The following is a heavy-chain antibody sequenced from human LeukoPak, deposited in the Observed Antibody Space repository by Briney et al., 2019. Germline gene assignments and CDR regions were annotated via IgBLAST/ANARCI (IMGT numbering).Heavy chain of an antibody. CDR3: AKDFPIARYCLGGSCNHFTA. Sequence: GGSLRLSCAASGFTFSSYAMSWVRQAPGKGLEWVSAISGGGGNTYYADSVKGRFTISRDNSGNTLYLQMNSLRAEDTAIYYCAKDFPIARYCLGGSCNHFTAGGQGTLVTVST. CDR1: GFTFSSYA. CDR2: ISGGGGNT. V-gene: IGHV3-23*01. J-gene: IGHJ4*02. D-gene: IGHD2-15*01.